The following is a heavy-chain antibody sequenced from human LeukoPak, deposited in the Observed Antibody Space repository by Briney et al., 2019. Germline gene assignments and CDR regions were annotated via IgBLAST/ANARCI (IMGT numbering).Heavy chain of an antibody. CDR3: ARHEVGATDF. V-gene: IGHV5-51*01. CDR1: GYSFANYW. Sequence: GESLKISCEVSGYSFANYWIGWVRQMPGKGLEWMGLIYPADSDTRYSPSFQGQVTISADKSISTAYLQWSSLKASDTAMYFCARHEVGATDFWGQGTLVTVSS. CDR2: IYPADSDT. D-gene: IGHD1-26*01. J-gene: IGHJ4*02.